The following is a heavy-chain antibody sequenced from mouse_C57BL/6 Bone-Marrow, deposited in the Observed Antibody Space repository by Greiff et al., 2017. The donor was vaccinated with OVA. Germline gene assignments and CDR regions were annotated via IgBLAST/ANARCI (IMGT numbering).Heavy chain of an antibody. V-gene: IGHV1-50*01. CDR2: IDPSDSYT. J-gene: IGHJ3*01. CDR1: GYTFTSYW. Sequence: QVQLQQPGAELVKPGASVKLSCKASGYTFTSYWMQWVKQRPGQGLEWIGEIDPSDSYTNYNQKFKGKATLTVDTSSSTAYMQLSSLTSEDSAVYYSARGLHWFAHWGQGTLVTVSA. CDR3: ARGLHWFAH. D-gene: IGHD2-4*01.